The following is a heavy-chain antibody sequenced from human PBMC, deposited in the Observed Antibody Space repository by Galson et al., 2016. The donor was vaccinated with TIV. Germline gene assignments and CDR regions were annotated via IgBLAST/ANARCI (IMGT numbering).Heavy chain of an antibody. V-gene: IGHV5-10-1*01. CDR3: ARGVSTGSGWLDP. D-gene: IGHD5/OR15-5a*01. CDR2: IDPTDSYT. Sequence: QSGAEVKKPGESLKISCKGSGYTFSMYWVAWVRQMPGKGLEWMGRIDPTDSYTNYSPSFQGHVTISSDKSIRTAYLQWSSLKASDTAMYFCARGVSTGSGWLDPWGQGTLVTVSS. CDR1: GYTFSMYW. J-gene: IGHJ5*02.